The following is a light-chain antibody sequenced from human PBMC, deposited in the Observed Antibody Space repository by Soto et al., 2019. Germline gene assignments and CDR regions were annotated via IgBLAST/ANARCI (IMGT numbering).Light chain of an antibody. CDR2: GAS. CDR3: QQHSHWPPWT. Sequence: EVVLTQSPATLSLSPGERATLSCRASEPVRKFVDWYQQKPGQAPRLLIYGASNRAPGIPARFSGSGSGTDFTLTISNIQPEDFAVYYYQQHSHWPPWTFGQGTRVEIQ. V-gene: IGKV3-11*01. J-gene: IGKJ1*01. CDR1: EPVRKF.